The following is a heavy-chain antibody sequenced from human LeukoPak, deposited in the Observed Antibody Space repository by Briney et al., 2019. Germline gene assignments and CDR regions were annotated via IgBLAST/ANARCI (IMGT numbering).Heavy chain of an antibody. CDR1: GGTFSNSA. CDR2: TIPILGIA. J-gene: IGHJ6*02. CDR3: ARNYGGNTGNYYYFYGMDV. V-gene: IGHV1-69*04. D-gene: IGHD4-23*01. Sequence: GASVKVSCKASGGTFSNSAVIWVRQAPGQGLEWMGRTIPILGIAHYAQKFQGGVTINADKSTSTAYMDLSSLRSEDTAVYYCARNYGGNTGNYYYFYGMDVWGQGTTVTVAS.